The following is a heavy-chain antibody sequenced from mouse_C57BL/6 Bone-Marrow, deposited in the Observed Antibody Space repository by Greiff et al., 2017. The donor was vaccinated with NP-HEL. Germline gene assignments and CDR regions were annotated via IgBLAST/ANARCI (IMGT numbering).Heavy chain of an antibody. V-gene: IGHV5-6*02. CDR2: ISSGGSYT. CDR1: GFTFSSYG. CDR3: ARRGWLLWYFDV. Sequence: EVMLVESGGDLVKPGGSLKLSCAASGFTFSSYGMSWVRQTPDKRLEWVATISSGGSYTYYPDSVKGRFTISRDNAKNTLYLQMSSLKSEDTAMYYCARRGWLLWYFDVWGTGTTVTVSA. J-gene: IGHJ1*03. D-gene: IGHD2-3*01.